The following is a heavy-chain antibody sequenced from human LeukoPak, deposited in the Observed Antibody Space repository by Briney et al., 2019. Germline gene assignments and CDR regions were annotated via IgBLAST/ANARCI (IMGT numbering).Heavy chain of an antibody. V-gene: IGHV3-23*01. D-gene: IGHD2-2*03. J-gene: IGHJ4*02. CDR2: IGATGTST. Sequence: GGSLRLSCAASGFTFCSYAMSWVRQAPGKGLEWVSSIGATGTSTYYADSVKGRFTISRDNSKNTLYLQMHSLRAEDTALYYCAKTNTGYCTSTSCPHIDYWGQGTLVTVSS. CDR3: AKTNTGYCTSTSCPHIDY. CDR1: GFTFCSYA.